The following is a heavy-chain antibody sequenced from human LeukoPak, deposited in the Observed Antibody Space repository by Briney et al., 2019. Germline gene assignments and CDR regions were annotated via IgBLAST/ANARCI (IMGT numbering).Heavy chain of an antibody. V-gene: IGHV3-72*01. D-gene: IGHD3-10*01. CDR1: GFTFSDQY. J-gene: IGHJ6*03. CDR2: SRNKANSYTT. Sequence: GGSLRLSCVVSGFTFSDQYMDWVRQTPGNGLEWVGRSRNKANSYTTEYAASVKGRFTISRDDSKNSLYLQMNSLKTEDTAVYYCARGLVRGVPNYYMDVWGKGTTVTVSS. CDR3: ARGLVRGVPNYYMDV.